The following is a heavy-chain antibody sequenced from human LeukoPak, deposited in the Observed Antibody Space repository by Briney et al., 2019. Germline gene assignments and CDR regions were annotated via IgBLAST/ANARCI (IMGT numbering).Heavy chain of an antibody. CDR3: ARDNARYSGYDFYY. CDR1: GGSISSGSYY. D-gene: IGHD5-12*01. Sequence: PSETLSLTCTVSGGSISSGSYYWSWIRQPAGKGLEWIVRIYTSGSTNYNPSLKSRVTISVDTSKNQFSLKLSSVTAADTAVYYCARDNARYSGYDFYYWGQGTLVTVSS. V-gene: IGHV4-61*02. CDR2: IYTSGST. J-gene: IGHJ4*02.